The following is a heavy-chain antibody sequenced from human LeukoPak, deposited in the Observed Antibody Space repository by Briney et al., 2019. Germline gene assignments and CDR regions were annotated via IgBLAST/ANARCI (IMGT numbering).Heavy chain of an antibody. CDR1: GGSFSGYY. J-gene: IGHJ5*02. V-gene: IGHV4-34*01. Sequence: SETLSLTCAVYGGSFSGYYWSWIRQPPGKGLEWIGEINHSGSTNYNPSLKSRVTISVDTSKNQFSLKLSSVTAADTAVYYCARGTSWFDPWGQGTLVTVSS. CDR2: INHSGST. CDR3: ARGTSWFDP.